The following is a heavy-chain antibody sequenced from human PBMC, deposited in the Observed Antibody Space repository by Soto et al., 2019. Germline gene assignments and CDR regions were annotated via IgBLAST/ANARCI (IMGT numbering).Heavy chain of an antibody. CDR1: GGSIYRSGYY. CDR2: IDYNGVT. Sequence: KALETLSLTCTVSGGSIYRSGYYWGWIRQPPGRGLEWIGNIDYNGVTYSNPSLKSRVTISRDTSKNQFSLKLTSVTAADTALYYCGKVLVGATGHTDSDSWGPGTLVTVS. D-gene: IGHD2-15*01. CDR3: GKVLVGATGHTDSDS. V-gene: IGHV4-39*01. J-gene: IGHJ4*02.